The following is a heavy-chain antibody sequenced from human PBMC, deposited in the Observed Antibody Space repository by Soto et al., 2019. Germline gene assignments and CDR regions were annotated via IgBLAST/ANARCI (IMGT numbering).Heavy chain of an antibody. Sequence: PGESLKISCKGSGYSFTSYWISWVRQMPGKGLEWMGRIDPSDSYTNYSPSFQGHVTISAGKSISTAYMQWSSLKASDNAMYYWARPAIESWCDPCGQGNLITVSS. V-gene: IGHV5-10-1*01. D-gene: IGHD2-2*02. CDR2: IDPSDSYT. CDR1: GYSFTSYW. CDR3: ARPAIESWCDP. J-gene: IGHJ5*02.